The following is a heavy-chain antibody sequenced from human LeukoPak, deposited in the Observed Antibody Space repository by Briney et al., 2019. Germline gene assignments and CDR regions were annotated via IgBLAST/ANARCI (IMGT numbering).Heavy chain of an antibody. CDR2: IRSKTDGGKT. CDR1: AFTFSNVW. Sequence: GGSLRLSCAASAFTFSNVWMSWVRQAQGKGLEWVGRIRSKTDGGKTDYAAPVKGRFTISRDDSKNTLYLQMDSLKTEDTAVYYCTIPASGYSYGVLDSWGQGALVTVSS. CDR3: TIPASGYSYGVLDS. V-gene: IGHV3-15*01. D-gene: IGHD5-18*01. J-gene: IGHJ4*02.